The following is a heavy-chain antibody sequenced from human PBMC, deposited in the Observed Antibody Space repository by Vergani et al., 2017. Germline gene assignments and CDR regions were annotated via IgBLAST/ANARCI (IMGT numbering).Heavy chain of an antibody. D-gene: IGHD3-3*01. CDR1: GFSLSTSGVG. J-gene: IGHJ6*02. CDR3: AHETITYYYYYGMDV. CDR2: IYWNDAK. Sequence: QITLKESGPTLVKPTQTLTLTCTFSGFSLSTSGVGVGWIRQPPGKALEWLALIYWNDAKRYSPSLQSRLTITKDTSKNQVVLTMTNMDPVDTATYYCAHETITYYYYYGMDVWGQGTTVTVSS. V-gene: IGHV2-5*01.